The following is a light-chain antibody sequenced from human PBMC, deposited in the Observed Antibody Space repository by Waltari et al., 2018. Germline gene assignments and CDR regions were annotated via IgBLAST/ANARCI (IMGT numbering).Light chain of an antibody. CDR1: SSNIGSNT. CDR3: AAWDDSLNGRGV. V-gene: IGLV1-44*01. Sequence: QSVLTQPPSASGTPGQRVTISCSGSSSNIGSNTVNWYQQLPGTAPQPLIYSHNQRPAVLPDRFSGSKSGTSASLAISGLQSEDEAYYYWAAWDDSLNGRGVFGGGTKLTVL. J-gene: IGLJ2*01. CDR2: SHN.